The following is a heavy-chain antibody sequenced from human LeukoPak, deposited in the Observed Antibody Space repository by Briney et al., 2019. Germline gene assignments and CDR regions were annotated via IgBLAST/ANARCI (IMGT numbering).Heavy chain of an antibody. CDR2: ISYTGTT. J-gene: IGHJ4*02. Sequence: PSETLSLTCGVSGGPISSSGYYWAWIRQPPGTGLEWIGSISYTGTTYYNPSLKSRLTISADRSKNQFSLKLTSVTAADTAVYYCARRRIVATIDYWGQGTLVTVSS. CDR1: GGPISSSGYY. V-gene: IGHV4-39*01. CDR3: ARRRIVATIDY. D-gene: IGHD5-12*01.